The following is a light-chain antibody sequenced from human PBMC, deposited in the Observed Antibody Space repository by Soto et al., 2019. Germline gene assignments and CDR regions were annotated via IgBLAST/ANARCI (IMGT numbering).Light chain of an antibody. Sequence: EIVMTQSPATLSVSPGERATLSCRARQSVSSNLAWYQQKPGQAPRLLIYGASTRATGIPARFSGSGSGTEFTLTISSRQSEDFAVYYCQQYKNWPPRTFGQGTKVEIK. V-gene: IGKV3-15*01. CDR3: QQYKNWPPRT. CDR2: GAS. CDR1: QSVSSN. J-gene: IGKJ1*01.